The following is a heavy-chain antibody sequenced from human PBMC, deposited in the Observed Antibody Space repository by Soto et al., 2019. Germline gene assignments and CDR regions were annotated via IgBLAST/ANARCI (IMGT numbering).Heavy chain of an antibody. Sequence: PSETLSLTCAVYGGSFSGYYWSWIRQPPGKGLEWIGEINHSGSTNYNPSLKSRVTISVDTSKNQFSLKLSSVTAADTVVYYCARRYFDWLFSGMDVWGKGTTVTVSS. V-gene: IGHV4-34*01. CDR2: INHSGST. CDR1: GGSFSGYY. D-gene: IGHD3-9*01. J-gene: IGHJ6*04. CDR3: ARRYFDWLFSGMDV.